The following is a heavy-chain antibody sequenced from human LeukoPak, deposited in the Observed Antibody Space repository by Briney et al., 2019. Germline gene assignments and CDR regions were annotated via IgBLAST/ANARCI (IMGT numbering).Heavy chain of an antibody. D-gene: IGHD3/OR15-3a*01. CDR1: GFTFSSFG. J-gene: IGHJ5*02. V-gene: IGHV3-23*01. CDR3: AKDWTLGYWFDP. Sequence: GGSLILSCAASGFTFSSFGMAWARQAPGEGLGCVSFIRGGGGSTYYADSVKGRFTISRDNPKNPLYLQMNSLRAEDTAVYHCAKDWTLGYWFDPWGQATLVTVSS. CDR2: IRGGGGST.